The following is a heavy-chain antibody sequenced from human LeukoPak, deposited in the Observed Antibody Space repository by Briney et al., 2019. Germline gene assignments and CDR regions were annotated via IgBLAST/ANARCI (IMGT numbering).Heavy chain of an antibody. J-gene: IGHJ6*03. CDR2: INPNSGGT. D-gene: IGHD2-15*01. Sequence: ASVKVSCEASGYTFTGYYMLWVRQAPGQGLEWMGWINPNSGGTNYAQKFQGRVTMTRDTSISTAYIDLNRLRSDDTAVYYCARDNSCSSSSCGNSYMDVWGKGTTVTVSS. V-gene: IGHV1-2*02. CDR3: ARDNSCSSSSCGNSYMDV. CDR1: GYTFTGYY.